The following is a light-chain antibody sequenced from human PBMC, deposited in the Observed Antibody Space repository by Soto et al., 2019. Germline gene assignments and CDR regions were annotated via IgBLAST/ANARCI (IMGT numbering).Light chain of an antibody. CDR3: QQLTSYPRST. V-gene: IGKV3-15*01. Sequence: EVVMTQSPATLSASPGERATLSCWASETVATNLAWYQQKPGQAPRLLISGASTRAAGISDRFRGSGSGTEFTLTISSLQPEDFATYHCQQLTSYPRSTFGQGTRLEI. CDR2: GAS. J-gene: IGKJ5*01. CDR1: ETVATN.